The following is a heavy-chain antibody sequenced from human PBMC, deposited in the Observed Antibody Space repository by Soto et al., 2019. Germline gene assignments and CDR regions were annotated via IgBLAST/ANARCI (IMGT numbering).Heavy chain of an antibody. V-gene: IGHV3-48*01. CDR3: ARDFSLDY. J-gene: IGHJ4*02. CDR2: ISSRSSTI. Sequence: EVQPVESGGGLVQPGGSLRLSCAGSGFTLSDYSINWVRQAPGKGLEWVSYISSRSSTIYYADSVKGRFTISRDNAKNSLSLQMNSLRAEDTAVYYCARDFSLDYWGQGTLVTVST. CDR1: GFTLSDYS.